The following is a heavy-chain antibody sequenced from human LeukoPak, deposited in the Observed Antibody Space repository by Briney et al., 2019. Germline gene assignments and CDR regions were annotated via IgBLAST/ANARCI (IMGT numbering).Heavy chain of an antibody. CDR3: ARSERYNSGWYFYFDY. D-gene: IGHD6-19*01. CDR1: GGSISSYY. CDR2: IYYSGST. V-gene: IGHV4-59*08. Sequence: SETLSLTCTVSGGSISSYYWSWIRHPPGKGLEWIGYIYYSGSTNYNPSLKSRVTISVDTSKNQFSLKLSSVTAADTAVYYCARSERYNSGWYFYFDYWGQGTLVTVSS. J-gene: IGHJ4*02.